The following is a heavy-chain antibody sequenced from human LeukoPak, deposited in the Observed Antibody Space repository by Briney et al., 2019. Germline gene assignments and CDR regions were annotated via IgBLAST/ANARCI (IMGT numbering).Heavy chain of an antibody. CDR1: GFTFNSKG. CDR3: AKDSPVLTR. V-gene: IGHV3-23*01. J-gene: IGHJ4*02. Sequence: GGSLRLSCAASGFTFNSKGMSWVRQAPGKGLEWVSAITGSGDGTYYADSVKGRFTISRDNSKNTLYLQMNNLRAEDTAIYYCAKDSPVLTRWGQGTLVTVSS. CDR2: ITGSGDGT. D-gene: IGHD4/OR15-4a*01.